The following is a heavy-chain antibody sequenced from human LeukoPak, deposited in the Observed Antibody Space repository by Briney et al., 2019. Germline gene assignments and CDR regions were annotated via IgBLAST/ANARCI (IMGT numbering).Heavy chain of an antibody. V-gene: IGHV3-23*01. CDR2: ITSRDGTT. D-gene: IGHD3-22*01. CDR1: GFTFTSYA. Sequence: GGSLRLSCAASGFTFTSYAMSWVRQAPGKGLEWVSSITSRDGTTYYTDSVKGRFTISRDNSENTLYLQMNSLRAEDTAIYYCVRDRPNYYDSSGHYYISNGDHWGQGTLVTVSS. J-gene: IGHJ5*02. CDR3: VRDRPNYYDSSGHYYISNGDH.